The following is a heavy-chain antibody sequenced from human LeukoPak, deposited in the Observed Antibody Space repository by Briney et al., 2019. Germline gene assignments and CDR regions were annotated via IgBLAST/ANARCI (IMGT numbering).Heavy chain of an antibody. Sequence: GRSLRLSCAASGFTFSSYAMHWVRQAPGKGLEWVAVISYDGSNKYYADSVKGRFTISRDNSKNTLYLQMNSLRAEDTAVYYCATARGGDCYSDNWGQGTLVTVSS. CDR3: ATARGGDCYSDN. CDR1: GFTFSSYA. J-gene: IGHJ4*02. D-gene: IGHD2-21*02. CDR2: ISYDGSNK. V-gene: IGHV3-30*04.